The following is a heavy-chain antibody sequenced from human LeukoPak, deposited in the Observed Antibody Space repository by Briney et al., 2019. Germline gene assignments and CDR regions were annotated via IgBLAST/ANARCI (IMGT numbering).Heavy chain of an antibody. Sequence: GASVKVSFKASGGTFSSYAISWVRQAPGQGLEWMGRIIPILGIANYAQKFQGRVTITADKSTSTAYMELSSLRSEDTAVYYCARAGGYGDGYYYYYGMDVWGQGTTVTVSS. CDR2: IIPILGIA. V-gene: IGHV1-69*04. CDR1: GGTFSSYA. D-gene: IGHD4-17*01. CDR3: ARAGGYGDGYYYYYGMDV. J-gene: IGHJ6*02.